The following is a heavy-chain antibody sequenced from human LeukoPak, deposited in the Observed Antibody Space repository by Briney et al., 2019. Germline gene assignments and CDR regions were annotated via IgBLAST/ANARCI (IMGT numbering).Heavy chain of an antibody. J-gene: IGHJ6*03. CDR2: INHSGST. CDR1: GGSFSGYY. D-gene: IGHD6-6*01. Sequence: SETLSLTCAVYGGSFSGYYWSWIRQPPGKGLEWIGEINHSGSTNHNPSLKSRVTISVDTSKNQFSLKLSSVTAADTAVYYCARASKQLAPTNSRYYYYYYMDVWGKGTTVTVSS. CDR3: ARASKQLAPTNSRYYYYYYMDV. V-gene: IGHV4-34*01.